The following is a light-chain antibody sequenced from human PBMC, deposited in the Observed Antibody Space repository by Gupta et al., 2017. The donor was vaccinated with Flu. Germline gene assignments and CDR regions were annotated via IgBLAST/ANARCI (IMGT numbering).Light chain of an antibody. V-gene: IGLV2-23*01. Sequence: ALTQPASVSAPPGRPITISCIATGSDVGSYNLVSWYQQHPSKAPKLMIYEGSKRPSGVANRFSGSKSGNTASLTISGLQDEDEADYYCCSYAGSSTPVVFGGGTKLTVL. J-gene: IGLJ2*01. CDR2: EGS. CDR3: CSYAGSSTPVV. CDR1: GSDVGSYNL.